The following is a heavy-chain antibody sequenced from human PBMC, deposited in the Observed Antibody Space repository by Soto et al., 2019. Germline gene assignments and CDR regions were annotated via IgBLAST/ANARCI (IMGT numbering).Heavy chain of an antibody. CDR3: AREETVAGRGYYYFDY. J-gene: IGHJ4*02. CDR2: FGITGKSG. CDR1: GFTFSDYA. Sequence: PGGSLRLSCVASGFTFSDYAMSWVRQAPGKGLEWVSWFGITGKSGDYADSVKGRFTISRDNSKNTLYLQMNSLRAEDTAVYYCAREETVAGRGYYYFDYWGQGTLVTVSS. D-gene: IGHD6-19*01. V-gene: IGHV3-48*01.